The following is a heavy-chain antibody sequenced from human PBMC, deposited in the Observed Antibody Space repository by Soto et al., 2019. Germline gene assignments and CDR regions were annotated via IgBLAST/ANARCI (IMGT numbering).Heavy chain of an antibody. CDR1: RFTFNNYA. CDR2: ISGNAGST. D-gene: IGHD2-8*01. CDR3: ARDSALMVFFDS. Sequence: EVQLLESGGGLVQPGGSLRLSCVASRFTFNNYAVNWVRQAPGKGLEWVSGISGNAGSTYYADSVRGRFTISRDNSKNPLDLQMNSLRAEDTAGYYCARDSALMVFFDSWGQGTLVTVSS. V-gene: IGHV3-23*01. J-gene: IGHJ4*02.